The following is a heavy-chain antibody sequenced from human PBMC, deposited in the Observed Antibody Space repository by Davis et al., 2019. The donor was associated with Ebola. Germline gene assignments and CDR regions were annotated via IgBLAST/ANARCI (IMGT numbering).Heavy chain of an antibody. V-gene: IGHV7-4-1*02. CDR2: INTNTGNP. CDR1: GFTFTTYA. J-gene: IGHJ4*02. Sequence: AASVKVSCKASGFTFTTYAMNWVRQAPGQGLEWMGWINTNTGNPTYAQGFTGRFVFSLDSSVSTAYLQISSLKAEDTAVYYCARGRYYDSSGYCDYWGQGTLVIVSS. CDR3: ARGRYYDSSGYCDY. D-gene: IGHD3-22*01.